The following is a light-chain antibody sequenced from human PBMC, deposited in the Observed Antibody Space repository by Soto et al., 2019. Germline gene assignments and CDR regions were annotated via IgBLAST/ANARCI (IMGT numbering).Light chain of an antibody. CDR3: SSYTTSNTRQIV. J-gene: IGLJ1*01. CDR2: DVT. CDR1: SSDVGGYNY. Sequence: QSALTQPASVSGSPGQSLTISCTGTSSDVGGYNYVSWYQHHPGKAPKLIIYDVTNRPSGVSNPFSGSKSGNTASLTISGLQPEDEADYYCSSYTTSNTRQIVFGTGTKLTVL. V-gene: IGLV2-14*03.